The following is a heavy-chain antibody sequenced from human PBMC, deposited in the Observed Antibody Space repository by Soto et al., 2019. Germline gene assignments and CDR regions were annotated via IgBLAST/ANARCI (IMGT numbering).Heavy chain of an antibody. CDR3: ARVSHSSGWYWSYFDY. CDR1: GGSISSGGYY. V-gene: IGHV4-31*01. CDR2: IYYSGST. J-gene: IGHJ4*02. Sequence: SETLSLTCTVSGGSISSGGYYWSWIRQHPGKGLEWIGYIYYSGSTYYNPSLKSQVTISVDTSKNQFSLKLSSVTAADTAVYYCARVSHSSGWYWSYFDYWGQGTLVTVSS. D-gene: IGHD6-19*01.